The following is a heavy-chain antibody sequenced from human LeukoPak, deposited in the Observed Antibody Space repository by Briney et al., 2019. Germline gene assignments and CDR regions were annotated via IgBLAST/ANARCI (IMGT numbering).Heavy chain of an antibody. Sequence: ASVKVSCKASGYTFTSYGISWVRQAPGHGLVWMGWINAYNGNTNYAQKLQGRVTMTTDTSTSTAYMELRSLRSDDTAVYYCARELVPIAAAGTIGWFDPWGQGTLVTVSS. CDR3: ARELVPIAAAGTIGWFDP. D-gene: IGHD6-13*01. J-gene: IGHJ5*02. CDR2: INAYNGNT. CDR1: GYTFTSYG. V-gene: IGHV1-18*01.